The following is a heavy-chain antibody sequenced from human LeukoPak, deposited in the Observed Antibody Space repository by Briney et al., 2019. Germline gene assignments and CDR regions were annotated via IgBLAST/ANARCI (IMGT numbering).Heavy chain of an antibody. CDR2: ISPYNGNT. CDR3: ARRVAASDYYYYYYMDV. CDR1: GYTFTSYG. D-gene: IGHD2-15*01. J-gene: IGHJ6*03. V-gene: IGHV1-18*01. Sequence: ASVKVSCKASGYTFTSYGISWVRQAPGQGLEWMGWISPYNGNTNYAQKLQGRVTMTTDTSTSTAYMELRSLRSDDTAVYYCARRVAASDYYYYYYMDVWGKGTTVTVSS.